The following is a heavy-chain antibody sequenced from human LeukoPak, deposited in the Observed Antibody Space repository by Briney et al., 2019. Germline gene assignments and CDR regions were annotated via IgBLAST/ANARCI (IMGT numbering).Heavy chain of an antibody. V-gene: IGHV4-34*01. D-gene: IGHD5-18*01. CDR3: ATGGYSYGYDC. CDR1: GGSFSGYY. Sequence: SETLSLTCAVYGGSFSGYYWSWIRQPPGKGLEWIGEINHSGSTNYNPSLKSRVTISVDTSKNQFSLKLSSVTAADTAVYYCATGGYSYGYDCWGQGTLVTVSS. CDR2: INHSGST. J-gene: IGHJ4*02.